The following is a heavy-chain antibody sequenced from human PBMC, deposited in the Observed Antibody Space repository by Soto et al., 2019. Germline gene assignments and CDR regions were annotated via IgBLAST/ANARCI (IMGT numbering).Heavy chain of an antibody. V-gene: IGHV4-34*01. D-gene: IGHD2-15*01. J-gene: IGHJ4*02. Sequence: QVQLQQWGAGLLKPSETLSLTCAVYGGSFSGYYWSWIRQSPGKGLEWIGEINHSGSTNYNPSLKSRVTISVDTSKNQFSLKLSSVTAADTAVYYCARLDFTWSGGGCYMLFDYWGQGNLVTVAS. CDR1: GGSFSGYY. CDR3: ARLDFTWSGGGCYMLFDY. CDR2: INHSGST.